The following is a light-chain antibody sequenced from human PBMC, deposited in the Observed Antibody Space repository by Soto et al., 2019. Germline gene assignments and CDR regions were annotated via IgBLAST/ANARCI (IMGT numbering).Light chain of an antibody. J-gene: IGLJ3*02. CDR1: SSDVGGYNY. CDR3: SSYVGSNNLV. Sequence: QSALTQPPSASGSPGQSATISCTGTSSDVGGYNYVSWYQQHPGKAPKLMIYEVSKRPSGVPDRFSGSKSGNTASLTVSGLQAEDEADYYCSSYVGSNNLVFGGGTKLTVL. V-gene: IGLV2-8*01. CDR2: EVS.